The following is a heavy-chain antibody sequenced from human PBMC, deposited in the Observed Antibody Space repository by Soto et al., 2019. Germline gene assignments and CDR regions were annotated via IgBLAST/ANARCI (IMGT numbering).Heavy chain of an antibody. Sequence: EVQLVESGGGLVQPGGSLRLSCATSGFTFSSYWMSWVRQAPGKGLEWVANIKQDGSEKYYVDSVKGRFTISRDNATNSLYLQMIRVRAEYTAVYYCAKTRGWLEFDYLGQGTPVTVSS. CDR3: AKTRGWLEFDY. CDR1: GFTFSSYW. D-gene: IGHD5-12*01. V-gene: IGHV3-7*01. J-gene: IGHJ4*02. CDR2: IKQDGSEK.